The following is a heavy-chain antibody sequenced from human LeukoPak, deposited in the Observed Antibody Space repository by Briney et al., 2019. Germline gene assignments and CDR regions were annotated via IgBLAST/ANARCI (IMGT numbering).Heavy chain of an antibody. CDR3: ARDAIVGATNWFDP. Sequence: SETLSLTCTVSDGSISDYSWSWIRQPPGKGLEWIGYIYYSGSTNYNPSLKSRVTISLDTSKNQFSLKLSSVTAADAAVYYCARDAIVGATNWFDPWGQGTLVTVSS. V-gene: IGHV4-59*01. J-gene: IGHJ5*02. D-gene: IGHD1-26*01. CDR2: IYYSGST. CDR1: DGSISDYS.